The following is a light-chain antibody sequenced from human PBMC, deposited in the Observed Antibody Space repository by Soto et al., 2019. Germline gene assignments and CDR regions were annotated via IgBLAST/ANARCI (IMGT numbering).Light chain of an antibody. J-gene: IGLJ3*02. CDR2: NDN. V-gene: IGLV1-44*01. CDR3: AAWDDSLNGLL. Sequence: QSVLTQPPSASGTPGQRVTISCSGSSSNVENNFLNRYRHLPGTAPKLLIYNDNQRPSGVPDRFSGSKSGTSASLAISGLHSDDEADYYCAAWDDSLNGLLFGGGTKLTVL. CDR1: SSNVENNF.